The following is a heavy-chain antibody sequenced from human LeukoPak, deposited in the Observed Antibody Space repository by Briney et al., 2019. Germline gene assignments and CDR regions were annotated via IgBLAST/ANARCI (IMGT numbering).Heavy chain of an antibody. D-gene: IGHD3-22*01. Sequence: PSETLSLTCTVSGGSISSYYWSWIRQPPGKGLEWIGYIYYSGSTNYNPSLKSRVTISVDTSKNQFSLKLSSVTAADTAVYYCAKITHYCDSSGLSRWFDPWGQGTLVTVSS. CDR2: IYYSGST. V-gene: IGHV4-59*01. CDR1: GGSISSYY. J-gene: IGHJ5*02. CDR3: AKITHYCDSSGLSRWFDP.